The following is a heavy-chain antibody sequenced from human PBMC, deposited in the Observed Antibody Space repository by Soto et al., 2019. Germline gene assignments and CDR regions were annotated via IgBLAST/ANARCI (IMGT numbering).Heavy chain of an antibody. J-gene: IGHJ6*03. CDR3: ARGLILWFGELSRRGGYYYYMDV. CDR2: INDSGKI. V-gene: IGHV4-34*01. D-gene: IGHD3-10*01. Sequence: WTWIRQTPGKGLEWIGEINDSGKINYNPSLKSRVTILVDTAKKQISLKLSSVTAADTAVYYCARGLILWFGELSRRGGYYYYMDVWGKGTTVTVSS.